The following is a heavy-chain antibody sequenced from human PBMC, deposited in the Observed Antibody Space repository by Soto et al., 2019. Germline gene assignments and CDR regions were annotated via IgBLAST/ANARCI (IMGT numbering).Heavy chain of an antibody. CDR3: ARGYSYTQPVFDY. CDR2: IYSSGST. J-gene: IGHJ4*02. V-gene: IGHV3-53*01. D-gene: IGHD5-18*01. Sequence: TGGSLRLSCAASGFTVSNNYMTWVRQAPGKGLEWVSFIYSSGSTYYADSVKGRFTISRDNFKNTLYLQMNSLRAEDTAVYYCARGYSYTQPVFDYWGLGTLVTVSS. CDR1: GFTVSNNY.